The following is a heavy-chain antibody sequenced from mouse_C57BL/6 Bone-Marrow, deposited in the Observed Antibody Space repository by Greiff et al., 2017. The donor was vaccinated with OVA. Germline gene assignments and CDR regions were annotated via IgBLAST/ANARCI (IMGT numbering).Heavy chain of an antibody. CDR1: GYAFTNYL. J-gene: IGHJ4*01. CDR2: INPGSGGT. CDR3: ARSSGYADMDY. D-gene: IGHD2-2*01. Sequence: QVQLQQSGAELVRPGTSVKVSCKASGYAFTNYLIEWVKQRPGQGLEWIGVINPGSGGTNYNEKFKGKATLTADKSSSTAYMQLSSLTSEDSAVYFCARSSGYADMDYWGQGTSVTVSS. V-gene: IGHV1-54*01.